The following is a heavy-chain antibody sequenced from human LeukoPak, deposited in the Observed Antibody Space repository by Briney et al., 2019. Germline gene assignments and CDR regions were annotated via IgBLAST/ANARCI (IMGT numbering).Heavy chain of an antibody. CDR2: TLYDGSSQ. CDR1: GFAFTCYG. D-gene: IGHD3-9*01. V-gene: IGHV3-33*03. CDR3: AKGILLRQFVLDF. J-gene: IGHJ4*02. Sequence: GGSLSLSCAASGFAFTCYGMQGVRQAPGGGLEWVAFTLYDGSSQHYPVSLRGRLTISRDNSQNTLFSPMNNLKHDDQAVYYCAKGILLRQFVLDFWGQGTPVTVSS.